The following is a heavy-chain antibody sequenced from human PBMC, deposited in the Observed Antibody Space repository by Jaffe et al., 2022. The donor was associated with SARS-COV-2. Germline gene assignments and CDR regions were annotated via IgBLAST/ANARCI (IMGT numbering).Heavy chain of an antibody. D-gene: IGHD6-19*01. CDR1: GFTFDDYA. CDR2: ISGDGGST. J-gene: IGHJ6*02. V-gene: IGHV3-43*02. Sequence: EVQLVESGGGVVQPGGSLRLSCAASGFTFDDYAMHWVRQAPGKGLEWVSLISGDGGSTYYADSVKGRFTISRDNSKNSLYLQMNSLRTEDTALYYCAKANNRDSSGWPYYYYGMDVWGQGTTVTVSS. CDR3: AKANNRDSSGWPYYYYGMDV.